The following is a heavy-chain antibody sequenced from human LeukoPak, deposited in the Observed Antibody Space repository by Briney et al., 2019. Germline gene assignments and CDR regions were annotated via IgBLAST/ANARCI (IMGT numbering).Heavy chain of an antibody. D-gene: IGHD5-18*01. Sequence: SETLSLTCAVYGGSFSVYYWSWIRQPPGKGLEWIGEINHSGSTNYNPSLKSRVTISVDTSKNQFSLKLSSVTAADTAVYYCARSSYGRNFDYWGQGTLVTVSS. CDR3: ARSSYGRNFDY. J-gene: IGHJ4*02. CDR1: GGSFSVYY. V-gene: IGHV4-34*01. CDR2: INHSGST.